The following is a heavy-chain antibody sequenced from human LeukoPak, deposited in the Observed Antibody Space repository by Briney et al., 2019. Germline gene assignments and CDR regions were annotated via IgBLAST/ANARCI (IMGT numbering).Heavy chain of an antibody. CDR3: ARAETGYSSSRRYNWFDP. J-gene: IGHJ5*02. V-gene: IGHV4-34*01. Sequence: SETLSLTCAVYGGSFSGYYWSWIRQPPGKGLEWIGEINHSGSTNYNPSLKSRVTMSVDTSKNQFSLKLSSVTAADTAVYYCARAETGYSSSRRYNWFDPWGQGTLVTVSS. CDR2: INHSGST. CDR1: GGSFSGYY. D-gene: IGHD6-13*01.